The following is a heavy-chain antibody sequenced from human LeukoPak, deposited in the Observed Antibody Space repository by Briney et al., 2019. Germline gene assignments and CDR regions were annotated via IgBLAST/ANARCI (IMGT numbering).Heavy chain of an antibody. CDR1: GDTFTIND. CDR3: ARVTAGGTWTFDI. CDR2: MNPNSGNT. Sequence: ASVKVSCKASGDTFTINDINWVRQATGQGLEWMGWMNPNSGNTGYGQKFQGRVTMTRNTSISTAYMELTDLRSEDTAVYYCARVTAGGTWTFDIWGQGTTVTVSS. V-gene: IGHV1-8*01. D-gene: IGHD6-13*01. J-gene: IGHJ3*02.